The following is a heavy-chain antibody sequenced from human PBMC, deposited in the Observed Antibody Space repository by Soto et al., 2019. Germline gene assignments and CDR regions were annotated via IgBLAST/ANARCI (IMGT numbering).Heavy chain of an antibody. D-gene: IGHD3-3*01. CDR2: IYYSGST. V-gene: IGHV4-39*01. CDR1: GGSISSSSYY. CDR3: ASLNFWGDFWSGYKDYYYYYMDV. Sequence: SETLSLTCTVSGGSISSSSYYWGWIRQPPGKGLEWIGSIYYSGSTYYNPSLKSRVTISVDTSKNQFSLKLSSVTAADTAVYYCASLNFWGDFWSGYKDYYYYYMDVWGKGTTVTVSS. J-gene: IGHJ6*03.